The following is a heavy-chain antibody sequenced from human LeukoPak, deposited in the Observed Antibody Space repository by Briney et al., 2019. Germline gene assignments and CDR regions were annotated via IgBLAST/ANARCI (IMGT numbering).Heavy chain of an antibody. CDR3: ATRDGYNYNWFDP. V-gene: IGHV4-61*01. Sequence: SETLSLTCTVSAGSVSSGSYYWSWIRQPPVKGLEWIGYIYYSGSTNYNPSLKSRVTISVDTSKNQFSLKLSSVTAADTGVYYCATRDGYNYNWFDPWGQGTLVTVSS. D-gene: IGHD5-24*01. CDR2: IYYSGST. CDR1: AGSVSSGSYY. J-gene: IGHJ5*02.